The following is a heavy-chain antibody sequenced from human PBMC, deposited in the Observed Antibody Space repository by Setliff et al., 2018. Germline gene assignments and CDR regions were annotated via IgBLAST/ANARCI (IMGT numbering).Heavy chain of an antibody. J-gene: IGHJ4*02. Sequence: SETLSLPCSVSGASITSGGLYWNWIRQPAGKGLEWIGHISPSGSTTYNPAVKSRVTISLDTSKNHFSLKLGSVTAADTALYYCARSPSSGAYWNPRPFYSDYWARGTLVTVSS. V-gene: IGHV4-61*09. CDR2: ISPSGST. CDR3: ARSPSSGAYWNPRPFYSDY. D-gene: IGHD1-26*01. CDR1: GASITSGGLY.